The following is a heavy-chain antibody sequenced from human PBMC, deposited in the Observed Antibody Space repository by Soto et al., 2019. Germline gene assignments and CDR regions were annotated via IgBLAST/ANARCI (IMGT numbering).Heavy chain of an antibody. CDR3: ARPPGYISDCYYFDL. D-gene: IGHD2-21*02. Sequence: SXKVSCKASGYTXIDYYRHLVRQAPGQGFEWMGRIRPRSGGTNYAQKFQGRVTMTWDTSLNTAYMELSSLISEDTAVYYCARPPGYISDCYYFDLWGQGTLGTVS. CDR2: IRPRSGGT. J-gene: IGHJ4*02. V-gene: IGHV1-2*02. CDR1: GYTXIDYY.